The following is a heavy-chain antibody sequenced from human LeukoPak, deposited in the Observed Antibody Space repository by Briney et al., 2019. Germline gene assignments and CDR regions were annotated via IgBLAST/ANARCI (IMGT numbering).Heavy chain of an antibody. CDR3: ARDGALWVGDFTFYFDS. Sequence: ASVKVSCKASGYTFVAYFMHWVRQAPGQGLEWMGWINPNNGDTDSAQKFKGRVTMTKDTSISTVYMELTRLTSDDTAVYFCARDGALWVGDFTFYFDSWGQGSLVTVSS. D-gene: IGHD3-10*01. J-gene: IGHJ4*02. CDR1: GYTFVAYF. CDR2: INPNNGDT. V-gene: IGHV1-2*02.